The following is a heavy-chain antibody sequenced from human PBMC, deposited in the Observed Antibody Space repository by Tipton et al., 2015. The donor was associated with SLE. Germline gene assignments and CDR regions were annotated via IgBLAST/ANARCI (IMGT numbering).Heavy chain of an antibody. D-gene: IGHD1-26*01. CDR3: ARDPSQYSGSQSPFDY. V-gene: IGHV4-39*07. CDR2: IYYSGST. CDR1: GGSISSSSYY. J-gene: IGHJ4*02. Sequence: TLSLTCTVSGGSISSSSYYWGWIRQPPGKGLEWIGSIYYSGSTYYNPSLKSRVTISVDTSKNQFSLKLSSVTAADTAVYYCARDPSQYSGSQSPFDYWGQGTLVTVSS.